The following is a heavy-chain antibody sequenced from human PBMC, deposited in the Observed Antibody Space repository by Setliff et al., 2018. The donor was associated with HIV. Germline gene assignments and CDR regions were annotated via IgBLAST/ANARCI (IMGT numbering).Heavy chain of an antibody. Sequence: GSLRLSCAASGFTVSNNYMNWVRQAPGKGLEGVSVIYSGGSTYYADSVKGRFTISRDISKNPLYLQMNSLRAEDTAVYYCAKDPEYSSSYYFFYMDVWGKGTTVTVSS. CDR1: GFTVSNNY. D-gene: IGHD6-6*01. V-gene: IGHV3-53*05. CDR2: IYSGGST. J-gene: IGHJ6*03. CDR3: AKDPEYSSSYYFFYMDV.